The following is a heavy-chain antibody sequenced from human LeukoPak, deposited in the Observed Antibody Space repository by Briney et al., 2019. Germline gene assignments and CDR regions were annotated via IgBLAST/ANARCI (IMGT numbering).Heavy chain of an antibody. J-gene: IGHJ3*02. CDR2: ISAYNGNT. D-gene: IGHD3-3*01. CDR3: VRSAAYYDFWSAVLPPAFDI. Sequence: ASVKVSCKASGYTFTSYGISWVRQAPGQGLEWMGWISAYNGNTNYAQKLQGRVTMTTDTSTSTAYMELRSLRSDDTAVYYCVRSAAYYDFWSAVLPPAFDIWGQGTMVTVSS. V-gene: IGHV1-18*01. CDR1: GYTFTSYG.